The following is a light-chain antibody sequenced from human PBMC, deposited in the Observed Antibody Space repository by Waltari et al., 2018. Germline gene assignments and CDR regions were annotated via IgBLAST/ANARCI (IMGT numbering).Light chain of an antibody. CDR2: GAS. Sequence: IVLTQSPGTLSLSPRARATLSCRASQSDSSRYLAWYQQKPGQAPRLLIYGASSRATGIPDRFSGSGSGTDFTLTISRLEPEDFAVYYCQQYGSPFGGGTKVEIK. V-gene: IGKV3-20*01. CDR3: QQYGSP. CDR1: QSDSSRY. J-gene: IGKJ4*02.